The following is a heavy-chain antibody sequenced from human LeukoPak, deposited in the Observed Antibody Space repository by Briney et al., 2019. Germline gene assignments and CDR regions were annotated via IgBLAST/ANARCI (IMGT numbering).Heavy chain of an antibody. CDR1: GGFISSGGYY. D-gene: IGHD3-22*01. Sequence: SETLSLTCTVSGGFISSGGYYWSWIRQHPGKGLEWIGYIYYSGSTYYNPSLKSRVTISVDTSKNQFSLKLSSVTAADTAVYYCARATYHSSGYLDYWGQGTLVTVSS. CDR3: ARATYHSSGYLDY. J-gene: IGHJ4*02. V-gene: IGHV4-31*03. CDR2: IYYSGST.